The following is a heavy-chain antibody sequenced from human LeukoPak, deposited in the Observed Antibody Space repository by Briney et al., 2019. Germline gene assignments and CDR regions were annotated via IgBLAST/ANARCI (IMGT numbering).Heavy chain of an antibody. CDR2: INHSGST. CDR3: ARHPPTFEPYDSSGYPAYFDY. J-gene: IGHJ4*02. V-gene: IGHV4-34*01. D-gene: IGHD3-22*01. Sequence: SETLSLTCAVYGGSFSGYYWSWIRQPPGKGLEWIGEINHSGSTNYNPSLKSRVTISVDTSKNQFSLKLSSVTAADTAVYYCARHPPTFEPYDSSGYPAYFDYWGQGTLVTVSS. CDR1: GGSFSGYY.